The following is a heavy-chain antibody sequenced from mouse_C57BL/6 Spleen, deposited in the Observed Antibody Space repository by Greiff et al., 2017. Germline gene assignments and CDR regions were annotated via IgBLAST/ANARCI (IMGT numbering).Heavy chain of an antibody. CDR3: AIHYSNYYWYFDV. CDR1: GYTFTSYW. D-gene: IGHD2-5*01. V-gene: IGHV1-61*01. CDR2: IYPSDSET. Sequence: QFQLQQPGAELVRPGSTVKLSCKASGYTFTSYWMDWVKPRPGQGLEWIGNIYPSDSETHYNQKFKDKATLTVDKSSSTAYMQLSSLTSEDSAVYYCAIHYSNYYWYFDVWGTGTTVTVSS. J-gene: IGHJ1*03.